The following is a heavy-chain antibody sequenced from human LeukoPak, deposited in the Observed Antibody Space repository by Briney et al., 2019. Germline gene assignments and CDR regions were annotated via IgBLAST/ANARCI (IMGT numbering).Heavy chain of an antibody. CDR1: GFTVSSNY. CDR2: IYSGGST. V-gene: IGHV3-53*01. J-gene: IGHJ4*02. D-gene: IGHD1-26*01. Sequence: GGSLRLSCAASGFTVSSNYMSWVRQAPGKGLEWVSVIYSGGSTYYADSVKGRFTISRDISKNTLYLQMNSLRAEDTAMYYCAREGGSYSFDYWGQGTLVTVSS. CDR3: AREGGSYSFDY.